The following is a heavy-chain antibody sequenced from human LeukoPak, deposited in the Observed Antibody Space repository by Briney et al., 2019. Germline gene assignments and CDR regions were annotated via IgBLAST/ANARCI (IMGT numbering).Heavy chain of an antibody. CDR1: GFTFSSYA. V-gene: IGHV3-23*01. CDR3: AKDLSKQWLIAFDY. J-gene: IGHJ4*02. CDR2: ISGSGGST. D-gene: IGHD6-19*01. Sequence: PGGSLRLSCAASGFTFSSYAMSWVCQAPRKGLEWVSAISGSGGSTYYADSVKGRFTISRDNSKNTLYLQMNGLRAEDTAVYYCAKDLSKQWLIAFDYWGQGTLVTVSS.